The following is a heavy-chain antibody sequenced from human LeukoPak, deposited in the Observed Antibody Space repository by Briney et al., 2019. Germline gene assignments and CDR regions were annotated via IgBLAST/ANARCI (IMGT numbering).Heavy chain of an antibody. CDR2: IYYSGST. D-gene: IGHD5-12*01. CDR3: ARHMEATPPYYFDY. Sequence: SETLSLTCTVSGGSISSYYWSWIRQPPGRGLEWIGYIYYSGSTNYNPSLKSRVTISIDTSKNQFSLKLSSVTAADTAVYYCARHMEATPPYYFDYWGQGILVTVSS. CDR1: GGSISSYY. V-gene: IGHV4-59*01. J-gene: IGHJ4*02.